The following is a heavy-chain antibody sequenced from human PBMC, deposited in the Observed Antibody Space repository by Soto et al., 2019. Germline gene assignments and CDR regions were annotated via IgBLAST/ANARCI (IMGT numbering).Heavy chain of an antibody. CDR2: INPNSGGT. CDR3: ARDPRGIAAALDY. D-gene: IGHD6-13*01. CDR1: GYTFTGYY. J-gene: IGHJ4*02. Sequence: VASVKVSCKASGYTFTGYYMHWVRQAPGQGLEWMGWINPNSGGTNYAQKFRGRVTMTRDTSISTAYMELSRLRSDDTAVYYCARDPRGIAAALDYWGQGTLVTVSS. V-gene: IGHV1-2*02.